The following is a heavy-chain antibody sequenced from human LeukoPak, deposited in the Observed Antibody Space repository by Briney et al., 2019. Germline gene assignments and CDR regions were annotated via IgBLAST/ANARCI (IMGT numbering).Heavy chain of an antibody. CDR3: AKGTGGSYALVSFDY. D-gene: IGHD1-26*01. J-gene: IGHJ4*02. Sequence: PGRSLRLSCAASGFAFFTYSMHWVRQAPGKGLEWVAVVSYDGSSKNYADSVKGRFTISRDNSQNTLHLQMNSLRAEDTAVYYCAKGTGGSYALVSFDYWGQGTLVTVSS. CDR2: VSYDGSSK. V-gene: IGHV3-30*04. CDR1: GFAFFTYS.